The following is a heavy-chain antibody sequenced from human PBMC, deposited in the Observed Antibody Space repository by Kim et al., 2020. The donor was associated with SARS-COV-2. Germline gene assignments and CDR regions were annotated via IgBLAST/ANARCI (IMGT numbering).Heavy chain of an antibody. CDR1: GFTFSNFY. Sequence: GGSLRLSCAASGFTFSNFYMSWIRQAPGKGLEWISYITGGSTDTDYADSVKGRFAISRDNARKLLHLQMNSLRVEDTAVYYCARGDEHTSSSDSFDIWG. V-gene: IGHV3-11*06. D-gene: IGHD6-6*01. CDR2: ITGGSTDT. J-gene: IGHJ3*02. CDR3: ARGDEHTSSSDSFDI.